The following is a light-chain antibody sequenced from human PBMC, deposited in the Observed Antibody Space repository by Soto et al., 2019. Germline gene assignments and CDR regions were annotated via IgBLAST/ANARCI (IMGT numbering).Light chain of an antibody. CDR2: GNS. V-gene: IGLV1-40*01. CDR1: SSNIGAGYG. CDR3: QSYDSSLSGWV. J-gene: IGLJ3*02. Sequence: QSVLAQPPSVSGAPGQRVTISCTGSSSNIGAGYGVHWYQQLPGTAPKLLIYGNSNRPSGVPDRFSGSKSGTSASLAITGLQAEDEADYHCQSYDSSLSGWVFGGGIKVTVL.